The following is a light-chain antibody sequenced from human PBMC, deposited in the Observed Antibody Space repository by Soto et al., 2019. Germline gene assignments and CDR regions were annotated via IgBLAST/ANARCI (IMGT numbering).Light chain of an antibody. Sequence: EIVLTQSPGTLSLSPGERATLSFSASQSVGSTFLAWYQQKPGQAPRLLIYGVSTRATGIPDRFSGSWSGTDFTLSISRLEPEDFAVYYCGQFVSSPPRTFGQGTKVDIK. J-gene: IGKJ1*01. CDR1: QSVGSTF. V-gene: IGKV3-20*01. CDR2: GVS. CDR3: GQFVSSPPRT.